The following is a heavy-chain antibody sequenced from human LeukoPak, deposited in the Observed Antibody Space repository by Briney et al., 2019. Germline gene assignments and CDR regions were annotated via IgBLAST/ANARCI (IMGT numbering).Heavy chain of an antibody. V-gene: IGHV1-46*01. CDR3: AREGVTMVRGAPTNYFDY. CDR2: INPSGGST. J-gene: IGHJ4*02. Sequence: GASVKVSCNASGYTFTSHYMHWVRQAPGQGLEWMGIINPSGGSTSYAQKFQGRVTMTRDTSTSTVYMELSSLRSEDTAVYYCAREGVTMVRGAPTNYFDYWGQGTLVTVSS. CDR1: GYTFTSHY. D-gene: IGHD3-10*01.